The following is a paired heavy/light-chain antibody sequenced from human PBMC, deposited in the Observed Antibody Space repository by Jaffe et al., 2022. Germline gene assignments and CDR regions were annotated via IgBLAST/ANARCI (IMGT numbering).Light chain of an antibody. V-gene: IGKV3-11*01. CDR3: QQLSSQT. Sequence: EIVLTQSPATLSLSPGERATLSCRASQSVSSYLAWYQQKPGQAPRLLIYDASNRATGIPARFSGSGSGTDFTLTISSLEPEDFAVYYCQQLSSQTFGQGTKVEIK. CDR2: DAS. CDR1: QSVSSY. J-gene: IGKJ1*01.
Heavy chain of an antibody. J-gene: IGHJ3*02. CDR3: ARELGYCTGGVCYRPVVAATWGAFDI. D-gene: IGHD2-8*02. CDR1: GFTFSSYS. CDR2: ISSSSSYI. Sequence: EVQLVESGGGLVKPGGSLRLSCAASGFTFSSYSMNWVRQAPGKGLEWVSSISSSSSYIYYADSVKGRFTISRDNAKNSLYLQMNSLRAEDTAVYYCARELGYCTGGVCYRPVVAATWGAFDIWGQGTMVTVSS. V-gene: IGHV3-21*01.